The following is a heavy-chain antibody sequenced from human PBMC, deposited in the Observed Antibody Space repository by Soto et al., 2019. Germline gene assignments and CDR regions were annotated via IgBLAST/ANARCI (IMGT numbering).Heavy chain of an antibody. J-gene: IGHJ5*02. CDR2: ISASGSGT. Sequence: EVQLLESGGGLVQPGGSLRLSCAASGFTFSNYAMSWVRQAPGKGLEWVAGISASGSGTNYADSVKGRITISRDNSKNTLYLPMNSLRADDTAVYYCAKGLTGSYFFPCGQGTLVTVSS. CDR1: GFTFSNYA. CDR3: AKGLTGSYFFP. V-gene: IGHV3-23*01. D-gene: IGHD1-26*01.